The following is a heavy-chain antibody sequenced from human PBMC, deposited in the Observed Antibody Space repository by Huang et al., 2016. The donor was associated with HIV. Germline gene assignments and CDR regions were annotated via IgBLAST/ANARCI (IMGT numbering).Heavy chain of an antibody. CDR1: GYTFTGYS. CDR3: ARDPSDL. Sequence: QVQLVQSGAEVKKPGASVKVSCKASGYTFTGYSMHLVRQAPGQGLEWMGLINPKSGGTNYAQKWQGRVTMTRDTSISTAYMEMSRMRSDETAVYYCARDPSDLWGRGTLVTVSS. J-gene: IGHJ2*01. V-gene: IGHV1-2*02. CDR2: INPKSGGT.